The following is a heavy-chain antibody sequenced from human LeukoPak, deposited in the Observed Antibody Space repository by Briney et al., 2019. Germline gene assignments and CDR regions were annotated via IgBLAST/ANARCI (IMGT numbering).Heavy chain of an antibody. V-gene: IGHV3-7*01. Sequence: GGSLRPSCAASGFTFSSYWMSWVRQAPGKGLEWVANIKQDGSEKYYVDSVKGRFTISRDNAKNSLYLQMNSLRAEDTAVYYCASYYDFWSGYSSIRYWGQGTLVTVSS. CDR1: GFTFSSYW. CDR2: IKQDGSEK. D-gene: IGHD3-3*01. CDR3: ASYYDFWSGYSSIRY. J-gene: IGHJ4*02.